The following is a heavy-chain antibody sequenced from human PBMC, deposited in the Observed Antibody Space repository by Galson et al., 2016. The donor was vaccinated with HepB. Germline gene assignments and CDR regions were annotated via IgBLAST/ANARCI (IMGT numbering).Heavy chain of an antibody. CDR2: ITDNGAYT. V-gene: IGHV3-23*01. J-gene: IGHJ3*02. CDR1: EFRFSTFA. CDR3: AKEVYSRAAIPSLDAFDM. Sequence: SLRLSCAASEFRFSTFAMNWVRQTPAKGLEWVSGITDNGAYTNYADSVKGRFIISRDKTKNTLFLQMNSLRVEGTAVYYCAKEVYSRAAIPSLDAFDMWGQGTVVTVSS. D-gene: IGHD2-8*01.